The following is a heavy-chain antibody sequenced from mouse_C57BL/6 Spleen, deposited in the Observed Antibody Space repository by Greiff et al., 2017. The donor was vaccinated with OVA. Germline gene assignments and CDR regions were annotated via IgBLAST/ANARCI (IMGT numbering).Heavy chain of an antibody. Sequence: QVQLQQPGAELVKPGASVKLSCKASGYTFTSYWMHWVKQRPGQGLEWIGMIHPNSGSTNYNEKFKSKATLTVDKSSSTAYMQLSSLTSEDSAVYYCARESYDYDWFAYWGQGTLVTVSA. CDR2: IHPNSGST. V-gene: IGHV1-64*01. CDR3: ARESYDYDWFAY. CDR1: GYTFTSYW. D-gene: IGHD2-4*01. J-gene: IGHJ3*01.